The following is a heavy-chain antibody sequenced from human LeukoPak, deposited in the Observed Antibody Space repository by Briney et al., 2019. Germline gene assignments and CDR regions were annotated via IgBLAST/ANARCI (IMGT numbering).Heavy chain of an antibody. CDR1: GFTFSSYS. CDR2: ISGSGSST. Sequence: GGSLRLSCAASGFTFSSYSMNWVRQAPGKGLDWVSGISGSGSSTSYADSVKGRFTISRDNSKSTLYLQMNSLRAEDTAVYYCARAASRYVVYYMDVWGKGTTVTVSS. CDR3: ARAASRYVVYYMDV. D-gene: IGHD2-2*01. J-gene: IGHJ6*03. V-gene: IGHV3-23*01.